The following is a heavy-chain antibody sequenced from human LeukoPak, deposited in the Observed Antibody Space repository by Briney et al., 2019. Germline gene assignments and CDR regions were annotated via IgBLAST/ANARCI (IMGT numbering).Heavy chain of an antibody. CDR1: GGTFSSYA. Sequence: ASVKVSFKASGGTFSSYAISWVRQPHGPGLEWMGRIIPIFGTANYAQKFQGRVTITTDESTSTAYMELSSLRSEDTAVYYCAYPEGDGDWGQGTLVTVSS. V-gene: IGHV1-69*05. CDR2: IIPIFGTA. D-gene: IGHD1-14*01. CDR3: AYPEGDGD. J-gene: IGHJ4*02.